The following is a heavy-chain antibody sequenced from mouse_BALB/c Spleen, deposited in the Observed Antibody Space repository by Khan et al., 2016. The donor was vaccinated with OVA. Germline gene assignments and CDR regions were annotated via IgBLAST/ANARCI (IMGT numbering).Heavy chain of an antibody. J-gene: IGHJ2*01. D-gene: IGHD1-1*01. Sequence: QMQLEESGPELVKPGASVKMSCKASGYTFTDYVISWVKQRTGQGLVWIGEIYPGSGSTYYNEKFKGKATLTADKSSNTAYMQLSSLTSEDSAVYFCARSYYGSSYFDYWGQGTTLTVSS. CDR3: ARSYYGSSYFDY. CDR1: GYTFTDYV. CDR2: IYPGSGST. V-gene: IGHV1-77*01.